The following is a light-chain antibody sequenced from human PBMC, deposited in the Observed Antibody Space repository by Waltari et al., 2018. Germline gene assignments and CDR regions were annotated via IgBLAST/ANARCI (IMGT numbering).Light chain of an antibody. CDR2: AAS. V-gene: IGKV1-39*01. CDR3: MQSVQMPGT. CDR1: QSISSY. Sequence: DIQMTQSPSSLSASVGDRVTITCRASQSISSYLNWYQQKPGKAPKLLIYAASSLQSGVPYRFSGSGSGTDFTLKISTVEAEDFGVYYCMQSVQMPGTFGGGTRLEIK. J-gene: IGKJ4*01.